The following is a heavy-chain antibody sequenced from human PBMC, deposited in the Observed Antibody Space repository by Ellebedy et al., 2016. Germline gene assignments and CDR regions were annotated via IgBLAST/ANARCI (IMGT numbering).Heavy chain of an antibody. CDR2: ISYDGSNK. J-gene: IGHJ4*02. Sequence: GESLKISCAASGFTFSSYAMHWVRQAPGKGLEWVAVISYDGSNKYYADSVKGRFTISRDNSKNTLYLQMNSLRAEDTAVYYCARDSYGGCTDYWGQGTLVTVSS. CDR3: ARDSYGGCTDY. CDR1: GFTFSSYA. V-gene: IGHV3-30-3*01. D-gene: IGHD5-12*01.